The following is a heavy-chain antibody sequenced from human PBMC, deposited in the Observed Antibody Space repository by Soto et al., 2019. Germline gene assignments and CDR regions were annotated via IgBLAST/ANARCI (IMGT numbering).Heavy chain of an antibody. J-gene: IGHJ4*02. D-gene: IGHD3-10*01. CDR3: AKTRVADSGYYFDH. CDR2: ISGGSSYT. Sequence: QVQLVESGGGLVKPGGSLRLSCAASGFSFGDSYMSWIRQSAGKGLEWLSYISGGSSYTKYAESVKGRFTISRDNARRSLFLHVNGLRADDTDIYYCAKTRVADSGYYFDHWGQGTMVTVSS. V-gene: IGHV3-11*05. CDR1: GFSFGDSY.